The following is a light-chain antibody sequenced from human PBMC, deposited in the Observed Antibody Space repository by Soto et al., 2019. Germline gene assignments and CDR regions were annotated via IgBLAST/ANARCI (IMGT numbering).Light chain of an antibody. J-gene: IGLJ1*01. Sequence: QSALTQPASVSGSPGQWITISCTGTSSDVGSYNLVSWYQQHPGKAPKLMIYEVSKRPSGVANRFSGSKSGNTASLTISGLHADDEADYYCCSYASSSTYVFVTGTKLTVL. CDR3: CSYASSSTYV. CDR2: EVS. V-gene: IGLV2-23*02. CDR1: SSDVGSYNL.